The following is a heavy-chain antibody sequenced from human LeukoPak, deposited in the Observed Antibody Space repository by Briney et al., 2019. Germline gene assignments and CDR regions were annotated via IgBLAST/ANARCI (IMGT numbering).Heavy chain of an antibody. J-gene: IGHJ4*02. Sequence: SETLSLTCAVYGGSFSGYYWSWIRQPPGKGLEWIGEINHSGSTNYNPSLKSRVTISVDTSKNQFSLKLSSVTAADTAVYYCARAPRTYYYDSSGYYFDYWGQGTLVTVSS. V-gene: IGHV4-34*01. CDR1: GGSFSGYY. CDR2: INHSGST. D-gene: IGHD3-22*01. CDR3: ARAPRTYYYDSSGYYFDY.